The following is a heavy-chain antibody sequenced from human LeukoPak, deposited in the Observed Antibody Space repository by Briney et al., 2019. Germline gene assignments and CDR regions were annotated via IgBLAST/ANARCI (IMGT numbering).Heavy chain of an antibody. V-gene: IGHV3-21*01. CDR3: ARFSRRGGSSWYYFDY. CDR2: ISSSSSYI. CDR1: GGSVSSGSYY. D-gene: IGHD6-13*01. J-gene: IGHJ4*02. Sequence: ETLSLTCTVSGGSVSSGSYYWSWIRQAPGKGLEWVSSISSSSSYIYYADSVKGRFTISRDNAKNSLYLQMNSLRAEDTAVYYCARFSRRGGSSWYYFDYWGQGTLVTVSS.